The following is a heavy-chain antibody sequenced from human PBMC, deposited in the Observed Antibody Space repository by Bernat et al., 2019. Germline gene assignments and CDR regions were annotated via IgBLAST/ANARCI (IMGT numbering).Heavy chain of an antibody. J-gene: IGHJ4*02. D-gene: IGHD6-13*01. V-gene: IGHV1-3*01. CDR3: ATQEASADRSYYFDY. Sequence: QVQLVQSGAEVQRPGASLKVSCKASGYTRYTFSRYAMHWVRQASGQRLEWMGWINAGNGNTKYSQKFQGRVTITRDTSASTAYMELSSLRSEDTAVYYCATQEASADRSYYFDYWGQGTLVSVSS. CDR2: INAGNGNT. CDR1: GYTRYTFSRYA.